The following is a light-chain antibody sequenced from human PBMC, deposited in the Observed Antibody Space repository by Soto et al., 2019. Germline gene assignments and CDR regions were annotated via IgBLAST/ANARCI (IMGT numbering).Light chain of an antibody. CDR2: FGS. CDR1: QSLLYNNTYNY. CDR3: MQALQSLT. J-gene: IGKJ5*01. V-gene: IGKV2-28*01. Sequence: VMTQSPLSLPVTLGQPASISCRSSQSLLYNNTYNYLDWYAQKPGQSPQLLIYFGSNRAPGVPDRFSGSGSGTDFTLKINRVEAEDVGTYYCMQALQSLTFGQGTRLEIK.